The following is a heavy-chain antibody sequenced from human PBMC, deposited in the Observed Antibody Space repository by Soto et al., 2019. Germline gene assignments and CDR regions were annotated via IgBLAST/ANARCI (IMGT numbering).Heavy chain of an antibody. V-gene: IGHV4-39*01. D-gene: IGHD2-15*01. CDR3: APLSGFLSGAYGIHV. CDR1: GYSVSSSDYY. CDR2: MLYSGIT. J-gene: IGHJ6*02. Sequence: PSETLSLTCSVSGYSVSSSDYYWAWIRQPPGKGLEWIGSMLYSGITYYNPSLKSRVTLSVDTSRNQFSVRLNSVTASDTAVYYCAPLSGFLSGAYGIHVWGQGTTVTVS.